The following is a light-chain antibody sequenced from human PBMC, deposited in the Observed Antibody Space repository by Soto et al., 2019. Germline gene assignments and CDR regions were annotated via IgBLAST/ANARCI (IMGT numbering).Light chain of an antibody. CDR1: SSDFGNYNL. CDR2: EVN. Sequence: QSVLTQPASVSGSPGQSITISCTGTSSDFGNYNLVSWYQQHPGKVPKLILFEVNKRPSGVSGRFSGSKSGNTASLTISGLQAEDEADYYCAAWDDSLSVVFGGGTKLTVL. V-gene: IGLV2-23*02. J-gene: IGLJ2*01. CDR3: AAWDDSLSVV.